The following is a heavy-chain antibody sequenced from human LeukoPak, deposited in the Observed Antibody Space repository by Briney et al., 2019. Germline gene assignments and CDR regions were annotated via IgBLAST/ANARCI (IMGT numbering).Heavy chain of an antibody. CDR3: AKISSSAESNFDY. D-gene: IGHD6-25*01. CDR2: IWPDGSKK. Sequence: PGGSLRLSCAASGFTFITDAMHWVRQAPGKGLEWVAFIWPDGSKKYYADSVKGRFAISRENSKNTVYLQMNDLRPEDTALYFCAKISSSAESNFDYWGQGTLLTVSS. J-gene: IGHJ4*02. CDR1: GFTFITDA. V-gene: IGHV3-30*02.